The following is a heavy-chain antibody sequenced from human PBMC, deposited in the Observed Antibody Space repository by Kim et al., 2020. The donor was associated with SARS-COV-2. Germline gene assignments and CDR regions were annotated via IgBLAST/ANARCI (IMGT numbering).Heavy chain of an antibody. D-gene: IGHD3-10*01. CDR1: GFTFSNYS. CDR2: ISDSSSYI. V-gene: IGHV3-21*01. CDR3: ARAAGSITMVRGVRSNYYGLDV. J-gene: IGHJ6*02. Sequence: GGSLRLSCATSGFTFSNYSMNWVRQAPGKGLEWVSSISDSSSYIYYADSVKGRFTISRDNAKNSLYLQMNSLRAEDTAVYYCARAAGSITMVRGVRSNYYGLDVWGQGTTVTVAS.